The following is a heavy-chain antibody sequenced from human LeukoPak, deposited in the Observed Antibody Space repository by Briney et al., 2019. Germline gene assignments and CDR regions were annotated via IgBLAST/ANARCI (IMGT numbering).Heavy chain of an antibody. V-gene: IGHV4-31*03. CDR1: GGSISSGGYY. J-gene: IGHJ4*02. D-gene: IGHD4-17*01. CDR2: IYYSGST. CDR3: ARDRADYGDSYYFDY. Sequence: PSQTLSLTCTVSGGSISSGGYYWSWIRQHPGKGLEWLGYIYYSGSTYYNPSLKSRVTISVDTSKNQFSLKLSSVTAADTAVYYCARDRADYGDSYYFDYWGQGTLVTVSS.